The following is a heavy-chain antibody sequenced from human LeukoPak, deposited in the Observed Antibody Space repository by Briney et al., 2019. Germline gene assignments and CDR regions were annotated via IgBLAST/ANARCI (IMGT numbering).Heavy chain of an antibody. Sequence: ASVKVSCKASGGTFSSYAISWVRQAPGQGLEWMGGIIPIFGTANYAQKFQGRVTITADESTSTAYMELSSLRFDDTAVYYCARSRCSGGSCYFWRYYYMDVWGKGTTVTISS. CDR1: GGTFSSYA. V-gene: IGHV1-69*13. J-gene: IGHJ6*03. CDR2: IIPIFGTA. D-gene: IGHD2-15*01. CDR3: ARSRCSGGSCYFWRYYYMDV.